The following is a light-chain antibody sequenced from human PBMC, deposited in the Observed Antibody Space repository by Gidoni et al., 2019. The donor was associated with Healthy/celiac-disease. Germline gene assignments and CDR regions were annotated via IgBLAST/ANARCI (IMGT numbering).Light chain of an antibody. CDR1: SSDVGNYNR. CDR3: ASYTTSITWV. V-gene: IGLV2-18*02. J-gene: IGLJ3*02. Sequence: QSALTQPPSVSGSPGQSVTISCTGTSSDVGNYNRVSWYQQSPGTAPKLMIYEVNNRPSGVPDRFSGSKSGNTASLTISGLQGEDEADYYCASYTTSITWVFGGGTKLTVL. CDR2: EVN.